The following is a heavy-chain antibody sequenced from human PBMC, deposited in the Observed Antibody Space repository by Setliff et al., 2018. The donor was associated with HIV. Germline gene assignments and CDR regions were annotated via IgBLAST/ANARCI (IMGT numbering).Heavy chain of an antibody. Sequence: ASVKVSCKASGYIFTSYDVNWVRQAPGQGLEWMGWMDPNNGHTTYAQNFQGRVTITRDTSVGTAYMELSSLRSEDTAVYYCARALRGFHGSGTQFYYYMDLWGEGTTVTVSS. CDR3: ARALRGFHGSGTQFYYYMDL. D-gene: IGHD3-10*01. V-gene: IGHV1-8*03. CDR1: GYIFTSYD. CDR2: MDPNNGHT. J-gene: IGHJ6*03.